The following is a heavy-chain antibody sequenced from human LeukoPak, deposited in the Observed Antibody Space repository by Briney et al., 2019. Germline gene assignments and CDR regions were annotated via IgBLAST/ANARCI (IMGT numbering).Heavy chain of an antibody. Sequence: EASVKVSCKASGYTFTGYYMHWVRQAPGQGLEWMGWINPNNGGTNYAQKFQGRVTMTRDTSISTAYMELSRPTSDDTAVYYCARGRGTTSSNFDYWGQGTLVTVSS. J-gene: IGHJ4*02. CDR3: ARGRGTTSSNFDY. CDR1: GYTFTGYY. D-gene: IGHD2-2*01. CDR2: INPNNGGT. V-gene: IGHV1-2*02.